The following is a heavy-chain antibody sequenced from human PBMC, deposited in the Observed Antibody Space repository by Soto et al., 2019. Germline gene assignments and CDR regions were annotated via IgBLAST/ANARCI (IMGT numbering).Heavy chain of an antibody. CDR3: ARCTYYYDSSGFRTYYFDY. CDR2: INHSGST. Sequence: KASETLSLTCAVYGGSFSGYYWSWIRQPPGKGLEWIGEINHSGSTNYNPSLKSRVTISVDTSKNQFSLKLSSVTAADTAVYYCARCTYYYDSSGFRTYYFDYWGQGTLVTVSS. V-gene: IGHV4-34*01. CDR1: GGSFSGYY. J-gene: IGHJ4*02. D-gene: IGHD3-22*01.